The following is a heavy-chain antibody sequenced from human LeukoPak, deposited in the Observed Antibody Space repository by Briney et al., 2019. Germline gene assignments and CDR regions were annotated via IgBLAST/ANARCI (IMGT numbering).Heavy chain of an antibody. V-gene: IGHV1-18*04. CDR2: ISTYTRNT. J-gene: IGHJ4*02. Sequence: ASVKVSCKASGYTFTSYTISWVRQAPGQALEWMGWISTYTRNTNYAQNLQGRVTMTTDTSTTTAYMELRNLRSDDTAVYYCARLHSRGYYYWGLATLVTVS. CDR3: ARLHSRGYYY. CDR1: GYTFTSYT. D-gene: IGHD3-22*01.